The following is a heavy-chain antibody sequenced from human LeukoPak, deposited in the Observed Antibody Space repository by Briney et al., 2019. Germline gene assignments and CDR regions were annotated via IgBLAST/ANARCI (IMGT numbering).Heavy chain of an antibody. Sequence: GGSLRLSCAASGFTFSSYWMSWVRQAPGKGLEWVANIKQDGSEKYYVDSVKGRFTISRDNAKNSLYLQMNSLRAEDTAVYYCARDLVVAGTPGYMDVWGRGTTVTVSS. J-gene: IGHJ6*03. CDR1: GFTFSSYW. CDR3: ARDLVVAGTPGYMDV. V-gene: IGHV3-7*01. CDR2: IKQDGSEK. D-gene: IGHD6-19*01.